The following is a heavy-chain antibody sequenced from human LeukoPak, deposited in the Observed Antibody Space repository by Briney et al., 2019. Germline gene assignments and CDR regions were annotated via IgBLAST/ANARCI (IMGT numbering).Heavy chain of an antibody. CDR3: ARGVDYYGV. D-gene: IGHD3-10*01. CDR2: IYYSGTT. J-gene: IGHJ4*02. CDR1: GGSISTYY. Sequence: SETLSLTCTVSGGSISTYYWSWISQPPGKGLEWIGYIYYSGTTSYNPSLKSRVTISVDTSKNQFSLKLTSVTAADTAVYYCARGVDYYGVWGQGTLVTVSS. V-gene: IGHV4-59*01.